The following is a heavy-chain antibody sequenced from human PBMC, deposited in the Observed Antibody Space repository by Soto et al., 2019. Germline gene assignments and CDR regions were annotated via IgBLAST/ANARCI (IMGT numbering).Heavy chain of an antibody. Sequence: PGGSLRLSCAVSGATLSTIWMNWVRQAPGKGPEWVGRIKSTTAGGTADYAAPVKGRFTISRDDSENTVHLQMNGLKSEDTAVNYCSHGYSQYFNSWGQGTLVTVSS. J-gene: IGHJ4*02. CDR1: GATLSTIW. D-gene: IGHD4-17*01. V-gene: IGHV3-15*07. CDR2: IKSTTAGGTA. CDR3: SHGYSQYFNS.